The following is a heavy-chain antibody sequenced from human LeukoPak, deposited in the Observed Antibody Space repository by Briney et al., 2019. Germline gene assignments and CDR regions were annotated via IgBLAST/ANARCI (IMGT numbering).Heavy chain of an antibody. CDR2: INSGGGT. CDR3: ANGPSSYAEGAFDI. J-gene: IGHJ3*02. CDR1: GFTVSSNS. D-gene: IGHD6-19*01. V-gene: IGHV3-53*01. Sequence: GGSLRLSCAASGFTVSSNSMSWVRQAPGKGLEWVSVINSGGGTYYTDSVKGRFTISRDNSKNTLYLQMNSLRAEDTAVYYCANGPSSYAEGAFDIWGQGTMVTVSS.